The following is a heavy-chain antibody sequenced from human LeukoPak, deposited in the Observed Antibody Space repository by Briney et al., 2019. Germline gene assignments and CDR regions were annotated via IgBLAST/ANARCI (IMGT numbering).Heavy chain of an antibody. J-gene: IGHJ4*02. CDR3: AREYSAFDY. V-gene: IGHV4-61*01. Sequence: NPSETLSLTCTVSGDPISGYSDYMWTWIRQPPGKGLEWIGYIYYHGSTNYNPSLKSRVTFSVDTSNNQFSLKLNSVTAADTAVYYCAREYSAFDYWGQGTLVTVSS. CDR2: IYYHGST. D-gene: IGHD1-26*01. CDR1: GDPISGYSDY.